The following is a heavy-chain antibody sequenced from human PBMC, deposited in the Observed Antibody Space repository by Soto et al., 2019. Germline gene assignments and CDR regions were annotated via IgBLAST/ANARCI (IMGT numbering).Heavy chain of an antibody. CDR2: INSGGSST. J-gene: IGHJ4*02. V-gene: IGHV3-74*01. D-gene: IGHD4-17*01. CDR1: GFTFSSYW. CDR3: ARDLRTTVTCIDY. Sequence: SLRLSCAASGFTFSSYWMHWVRQAPGKGLVWVSRINSGGSSTYYADSVKGRFTISRDNAKNTLYLQMNSLRAEDTAVYYCARDLRTTVTCIDYWGQGTLVTVSS.